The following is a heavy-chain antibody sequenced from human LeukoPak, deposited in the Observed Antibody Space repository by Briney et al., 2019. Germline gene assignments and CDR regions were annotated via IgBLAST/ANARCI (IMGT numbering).Heavy chain of an antibody. V-gene: IGHV3-23*01. D-gene: IGHD2-2*01. CDR3: AKDRVGRADAFDI. J-gene: IGHJ3*02. CDR2: INPSGANT. CDR1: GFTFSSYE. Sequence: GGSLRLSCAASGFTFSSYEMNWVRQAPGKGLEWVSLINPSGANTYYADSVKGRFTISRDNSKNMLYLQINSLRAEDTAVYYCAKDRVGRADAFDIWGQGTMVTVSS.